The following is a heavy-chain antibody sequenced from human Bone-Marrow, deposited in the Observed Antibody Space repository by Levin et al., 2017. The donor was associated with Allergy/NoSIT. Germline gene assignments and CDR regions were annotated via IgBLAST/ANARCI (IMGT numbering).Heavy chain of an antibody. CDR1: GYTFTSYD. V-gene: IGHV1-8*01. J-gene: IGHJ4*02. Sequence: GGSLRLSCKASGYTFTSYDINWVRQATGQGLEWMGWMNPNSGNTGYAQKFQGRVTMTRNTSISTAYMELSSLRSEDTAVYYWARQQSRSVNGQLVLGYWGQGTLVTVSS. CDR2: MNPNSGNT. D-gene: IGHD6-6*01. CDR3: ARQQSRSVNGQLVLGY.